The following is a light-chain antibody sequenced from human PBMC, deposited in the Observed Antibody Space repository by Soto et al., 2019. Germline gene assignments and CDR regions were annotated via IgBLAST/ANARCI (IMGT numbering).Light chain of an antibody. CDR1: QGISSY. CDR3: QQYYSYPGT. CDR2: AAS. Sequence: AIRMTQSPSSLSASTGDRVTITCRASQGISSYLAWYQQKPGKAPKLLIYAASTLQSGVPSRFSGSGSGTDFTRAISSLQSEDFATSYCQQYYSYPGTCGQGTKVEIK. J-gene: IGKJ1*01. V-gene: IGKV1-8*01.